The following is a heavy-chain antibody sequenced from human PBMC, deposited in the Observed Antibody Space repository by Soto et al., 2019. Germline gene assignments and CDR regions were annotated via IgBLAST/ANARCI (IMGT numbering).Heavy chain of an antibody. CDR3: ARPHYYDGNGRLYYGMDV. D-gene: IGHD3-22*01. J-gene: IGHJ6*02. CDR2: IYSGGST. Sequence: EVQVVESGGGLIQPGGSLRLSCAASGFIVSTNYINWVRQAPGKGLEWVSVIYSGGSTYYADSVKGRFTMSRDNSKNTVYLQMNSLRAEDTAVYYCARPHYYDGNGRLYYGMDVWGQGTTVTVSS. V-gene: IGHV3-53*01. CDR1: GFIVSTNY.